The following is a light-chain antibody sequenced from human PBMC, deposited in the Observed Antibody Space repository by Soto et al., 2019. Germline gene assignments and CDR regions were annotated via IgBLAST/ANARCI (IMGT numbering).Light chain of an antibody. V-gene: IGLV2-14*01. CDR1: SSDVGGYDF. J-gene: IGLJ1*01. CDR3: TSYTSSRTYV. Sequence: SVLTQPASVSGSPGQSITISCTGTSSDVGGYDFVSWYQHHPGKAPKLMISEVSDRPSGVSDRFSGSKSGNTASLTISGLQAEDEADYYCTSYTSSRTYVFGTGTKVTVL. CDR2: EVS.